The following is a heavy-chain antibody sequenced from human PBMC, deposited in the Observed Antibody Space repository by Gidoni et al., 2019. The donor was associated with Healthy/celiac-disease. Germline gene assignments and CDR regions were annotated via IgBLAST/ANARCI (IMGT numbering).Heavy chain of an antibody. CDR1: GFTFSSYE. V-gene: IGHV3-48*03. D-gene: IGHD3-9*01. CDR3: AREGLRYFDWLKVGYYFDY. CDR2: ISSSGSTI. J-gene: IGHJ4*02. Sequence: EVQLVESGGGLVQPGGSLRLSCAASGFTFSSYEMNWVRPAPGKGLEWVSYISSSGSTIYYADSVKGRFTISRDNAKNSLYLQMNSLRAEDTAVYYCAREGLRYFDWLKVGYYFDYWGQGTLVTVSS.